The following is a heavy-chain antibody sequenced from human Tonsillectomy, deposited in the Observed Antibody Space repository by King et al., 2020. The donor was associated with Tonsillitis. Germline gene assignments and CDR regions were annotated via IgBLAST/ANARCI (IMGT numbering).Heavy chain of an antibody. Sequence: VQLQESGPGLVKPSQTLSLTCTVSGGSINSGSYSWGLILQPAGRGLEWIGRMYTSGSANYNPSLKNRATLSVDTSKNQFSLKLSSVTAADTAIYYCASRASTDYWGQGVLVTVSS. J-gene: IGHJ4*02. CDR1: GGSINSGSYS. CDR3: ASRASTDY. D-gene: IGHD2-21*01. V-gene: IGHV4-61*02. CDR2: MYTSGSA.